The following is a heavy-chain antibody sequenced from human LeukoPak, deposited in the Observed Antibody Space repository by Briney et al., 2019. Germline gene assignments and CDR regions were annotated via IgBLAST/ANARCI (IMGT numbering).Heavy chain of an antibody. CDR1: GFTFSSYE. J-gene: IGHJ4*02. CDR2: ISSSGSTI. CDR3: ARGWVPAAMGY. Sequence: PGGSLRLSCAASGFTFSSYEMNGVRQAPGKGLEWVSYISSSGSTIYYADSVKGRFTISRDNAKNSLYLQMNSLRAEDTAVYYCARGWVPAAMGYWGQGTLVTVSS. D-gene: IGHD2-2*01. V-gene: IGHV3-48*03.